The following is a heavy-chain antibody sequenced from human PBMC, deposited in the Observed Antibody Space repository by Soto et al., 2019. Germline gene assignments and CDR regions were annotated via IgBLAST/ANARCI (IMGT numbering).Heavy chain of an antibody. V-gene: IGHV4-34*01. CDR1: GGSFSGYY. D-gene: IGHD6-13*01. J-gene: IGHJ4*02. Sequence: QVQLQQWGAGLLKPSGTLSLTCAVYGGSFSGYYWSWIRQPPGKGLEWIGESNHSGSTNYNPSLKSRVTIAVYTSKNQFSLRLGIVTAADTAVYYGARRCLGIEAEGFDSRGQGTMVTVSS. CDR2: SNHSGST. CDR3: ARRCLGIEAEGFDS.